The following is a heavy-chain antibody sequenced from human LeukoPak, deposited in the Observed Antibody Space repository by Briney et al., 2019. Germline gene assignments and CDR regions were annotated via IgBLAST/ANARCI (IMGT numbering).Heavy chain of an antibody. CDR2: ISSSSSYI. CDR1: GFTFSSYS. V-gene: IGHV3-21*01. J-gene: IGHJ4*02. CDR3: ARAGYYDSSGYLEEAHFDY. D-gene: IGHD3-22*01. Sequence: GGSLRLSCAASGFTFSSYSMNWVRQAPGKGLEWVSSISSSSSYIYYADSVKGRFTISRDNAKNSLYLQMNSLRAEDTAVYYCARAGYYDSSGYLEEAHFDYWGQGTLVTVSS.